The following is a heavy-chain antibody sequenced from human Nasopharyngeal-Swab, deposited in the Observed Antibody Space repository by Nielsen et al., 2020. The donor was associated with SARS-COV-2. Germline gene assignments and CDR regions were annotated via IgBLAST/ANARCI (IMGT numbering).Heavy chain of an antibody. CDR2: ISAYNGNT. D-gene: IGHD2-2*01. Sequence: ASVKVSCKASGYTFTSYGISWVRQAPGQGLEWMGWISAYNGNTNYAQKLQGRVTMTTDTSTSTAYMELRSLRSDDTAVYYCAREKEDIRHVVPAARTNYYYGMDVWGQGTTVTVSS. J-gene: IGHJ6*02. CDR1: GYTFTSYG. CDR3: AREKEDIRHVVPAARTNYYYGMDV. V-gene: IGHV1-18*01.